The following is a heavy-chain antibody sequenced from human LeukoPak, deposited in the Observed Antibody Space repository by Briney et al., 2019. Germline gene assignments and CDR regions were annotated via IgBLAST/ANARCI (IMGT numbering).Heavy chain of an antibody. CDR1: GFTFSSYW. V-gene: IGHV3-74*01. CDR3: ASPYYYGSGSYYGY. Sequence: GGSLRLSCAASGFTFSSYWMHWVRQAPGKGLVWVSRINSDGSSTSYADSVKGRFTISRDNAKNTLYLQMNSLRAEDTAVYYCASPYYYGSGSYYGYWGQGTLVTVSS. J-gene: IGHJ4*02. CDR2: INSDGSST. D-gene: IGHD3-10*01.